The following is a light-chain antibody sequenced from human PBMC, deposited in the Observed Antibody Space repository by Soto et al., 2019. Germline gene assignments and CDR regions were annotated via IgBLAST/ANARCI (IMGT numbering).Light chain of an antibody. J-gene: IGLJ3*02. V-gene: IGLV2-14*01. CDR1: SSDVGGYNY. CDR3: SSYTSSSTRL. CDR2: DVS. Sequence: QSVLTQPASVSGSPGQSITISCTGTSSDVGGYNYVSWYQQYPGKAPKVMIFDVSNRPSGVSDRFSGSKSGNTAFLTISGLQAEDEADYYCSSYTSSSTRLFGGGTQLTVL.